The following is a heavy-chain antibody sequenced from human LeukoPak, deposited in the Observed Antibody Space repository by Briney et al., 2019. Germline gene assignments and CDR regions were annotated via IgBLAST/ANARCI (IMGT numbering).Heavy chain of an antibody. CDR2: IIPIFGTA. D-gene: IGHD3-3*01. Sequence: ASVKVSCTASGGTFSSYAISWVRQAPGQGLERMGGIIPIFGTANYAQKFQGRVTITRNTSISTAYIELSSLTSEDRAWFSCARVPYYDFWSGPQGYYMDVWGKGTTVTVSS. CDR3: ARVPYYDFWSGPQGYYMDV. J-gene: IGHJ6*03. CDR1: GGTFSSYA. V-gene: IGHV1-69*05.